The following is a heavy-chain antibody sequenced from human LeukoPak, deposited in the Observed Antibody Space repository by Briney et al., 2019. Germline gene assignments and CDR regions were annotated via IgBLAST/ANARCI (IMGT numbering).Heavy chain of an antibody. CDR1: GFAFSSYA. CDR2: ISGSGGST. V-gene: IGHV3-23*01. J-gene: IGHJ4*02. Sequence: GGFLRLSCAAPGFAFSSYAMSWVRQGPGKGLEWVSAISGSGGSTYYADSVKGRFTISRDNSKNTLYLQMNSLRAEDTAVYYCAKGTSCQLWGQGTLVTVSS. CDR3: AKGTSCQL. D-gene: IGHD2-2*01.